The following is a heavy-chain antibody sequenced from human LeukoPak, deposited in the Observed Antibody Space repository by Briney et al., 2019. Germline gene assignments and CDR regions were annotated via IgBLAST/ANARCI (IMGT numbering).Heavy chain of an antibody. CDR2: IYPGDSDT. J-gene: IGHJ4*02. Sequence: SGESLKISCKGSGYSFTNYWIGWVRQMPGKGLEWMGTIYPGDSDTKYSPSFQGQVTISADKSISTAYLQWSSLKASDTAMYYCARRIAAAGSIGTRYFDYWGQGTLVTVSS. D-gene: IGHD6-13*01. CDR3: ARRIAAAGSIGTRYFDY. V-gene: IGHV5-51*01. CDR1: GYSFTNYW.